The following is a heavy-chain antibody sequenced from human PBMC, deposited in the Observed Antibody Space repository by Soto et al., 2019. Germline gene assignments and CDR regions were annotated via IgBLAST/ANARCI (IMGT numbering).Heavy chain of an antibody. V-gene: IGHV1-18*04. Sequence: QVQLVQSGAEVRKPGASVKVACKASGYTFISYGVNWVRQAPGQGLEWMGWISPYNDNTNYARKVQGRVTLTTDTSASTAYMELRSLTSDDTAVYYCARDKRPTFYYNGMDLWGHGTTVTVSS. CDR3: ARDKRPTFYYNGMDL. CDR2: ISPYNDNT. CDR1: GYTFISYG. J-gene: IGHJ6*02.